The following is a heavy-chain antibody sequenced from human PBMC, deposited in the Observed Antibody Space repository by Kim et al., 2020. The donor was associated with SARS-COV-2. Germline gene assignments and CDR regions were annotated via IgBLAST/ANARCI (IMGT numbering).Heavy chain of an antibody. CDR3: ARDQGYNSGSYSGY. D-gene: IGHD3-10*01. CDR1: GGTFSSYV. V-gene: IGHV1-69*04. Sequence: SVKVSCKASGGTFSSYVFSWVRQAPGQGLEWMGRIIPILGITNYAQRLQGRVTITADKSTSTAYMELSSLRSEDTAVYYCARDQGYNSGSYSGYWGQGT. CDR2: IIPILGIT. J-gene: IGHJ4*02.